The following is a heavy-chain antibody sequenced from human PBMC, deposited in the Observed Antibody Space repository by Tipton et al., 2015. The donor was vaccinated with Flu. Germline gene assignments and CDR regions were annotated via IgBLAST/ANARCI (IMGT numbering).Heavy chain of an antibody. V-gene: IGHV1-69*09. D-gene: IGHD2-2*01. CDR2: IIPILGIA. Sequence: QLVQSGAEVKKPGSSVKVSCKASGGTFSSYAISWVRQAPGQGLEWMGRIIPILGIANYAQKFQGRVTITADKSTSTAYMELSSLRAEDMAVYCCARAGGVVVVPAATGGMDVWGQGTTVTVAS. CDR1: GGTFSSYA. J-gene: IGHJ6*02. CDR3: ARAGGVVVVPAATGGMDV.